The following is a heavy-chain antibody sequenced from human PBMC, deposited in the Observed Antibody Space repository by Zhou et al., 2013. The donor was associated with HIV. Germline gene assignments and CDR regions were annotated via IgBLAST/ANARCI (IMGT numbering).Heavy chain of an antibody. J-gene: IGHJ4*02. V-gene: IGHV1-18*01. CDR3: ARDLTGSYWFPSQFDL. Sequence: QVQLVQSGAEVKNPGASVKVSCKASGYTFSHFYISWVRQAPGQGLEWMGWISGYNANTNYAQNLQGRVTMTTDTSTTTAYMELRSLRSDDTAVYYCARDLTGSYWFPSQFDLWGQGTLVT. CDR1: GYTFSHFY. D-gene: IGHD3-10*01. CDR2: ISGYNANT.